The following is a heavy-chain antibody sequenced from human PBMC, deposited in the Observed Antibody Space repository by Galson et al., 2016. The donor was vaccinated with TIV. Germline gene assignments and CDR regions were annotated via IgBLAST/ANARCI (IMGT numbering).Heavy chain of an antibody. Sequence: SLRLSCAASGFTFSNYWMYWVRHVPGEGLVWVSRLNNDGSRTAYADSVNFRFTISRDNAKNTLFLQMNSLRADDTALYYCARGLYEEYSVGLDSWGQGTLVTVSS. J-gene: IGHJ4*02. CDR2: LNNDGSRT. D-gene: IGHD3-10*02. V-gene: IGHV3-74*01. CDR3: ARGLYEEYSVGLDS. CDR1: GFTFSNYW.